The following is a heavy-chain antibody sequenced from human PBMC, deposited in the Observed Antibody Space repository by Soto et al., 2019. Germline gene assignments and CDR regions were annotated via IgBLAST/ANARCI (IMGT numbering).Heavy chain of an antibody. V-gene: IGHV4-59*01. Sequence: SETLSLTCTVSGGSISSFYWSWIRQPPGKGLEWIGYIYYSGSTNYNPSLKSRVTISVDTSKNQFSLKLSSVTAADTAVYYCARDSGSGWYPYYYYYYGMDVWGQGTTVTVSS. J-gene: IGHJ6*02. CDR1: GGSISSFY. D-gene: IGHD6-19*01. CDR3: ARDSGSGWYPYYYYYYGMDV. CDR2: IYYSGST.